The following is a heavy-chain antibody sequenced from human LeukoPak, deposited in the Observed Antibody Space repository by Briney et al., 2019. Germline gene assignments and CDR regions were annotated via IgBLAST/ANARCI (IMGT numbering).Heavy chain of an antibody. V-gene: IGHV1-18*01. CDR2: ISAYNGNT. J-gene: IGHJ4*02. D-gene: IGHD4-17*01. CDR1: GYTFTSYG. CDR3: ARGTAIYGDYDNVCDH. Sequence: ASVKVSCKASGYTFTSYGISWVRQAPGQGLEWMGWISAYNGNTNYAQKLQGRVTMTTDTSTSTAYMELRSLRSDDTAVYYCARGTAIYGDYDNVCDHWGQGTLVTVSS.